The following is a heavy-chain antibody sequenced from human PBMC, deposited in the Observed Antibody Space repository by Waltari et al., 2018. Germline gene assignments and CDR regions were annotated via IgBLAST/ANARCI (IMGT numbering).Heavy chain of an antibody. Sequence: EVQLVESGGGLVQPGGSLRLSCAASGFTFSSYWMSWVRQAPGKGLEWVANIKQDGSEKYYVDSVKGRFTISRDNAKNSLYLQMNSLRAEDTAVYYCAREKRVLGYYYYYMDVWGKGTTVTVSS. V-gene: IGHV3-7*01. CDR3: AREKRVLGYYYYYMDV. CDR1: GFTFSSYW. D-gene: IGHD6-13*01. J-gene: IGHJ6*03. CDR2: IKQDGSEK.